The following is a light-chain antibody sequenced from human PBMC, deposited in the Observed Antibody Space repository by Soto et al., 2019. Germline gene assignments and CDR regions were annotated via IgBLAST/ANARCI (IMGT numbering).Light chain of an antibody. Sequence: EIDFNHSLCNVSTSPPLRATLSCRASQNINSDYFAWYQQKPGQAPRLLIFGASTRATGIPDRFSGSGAGAYFNLTISRLEPADLGVYYCQQYGSSPNFAQGTLLEIK. V-gene: IGKV3-20*01. J-gene: IGKJ5*01. CDR1: QNINSDY. CDR2: GAS. CDR3: QQYGSSPN.